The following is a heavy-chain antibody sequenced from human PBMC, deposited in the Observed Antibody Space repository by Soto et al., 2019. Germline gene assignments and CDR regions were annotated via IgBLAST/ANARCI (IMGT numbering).Heavy chain of an antibody. Sequence: GESLKISCKGSGYSFAGYWITWVRQKPGKGLEWMGRIDPSDSQTYYSPSFRGHVTISVTKSITTVFLQWSSLRASDTAMYYCATQIYGSDRGPNCQYYLNSCDQGTPGTVSS. D-gene: IGHD3-22*01. V-gene: IGHV5-10-1*01. J-gene: IGHJ4*02. CDR3: ATQIYGSDRGPNCQYYLNS. CDR1: GYSFAGYW. CDR2: IDPSDSQT.